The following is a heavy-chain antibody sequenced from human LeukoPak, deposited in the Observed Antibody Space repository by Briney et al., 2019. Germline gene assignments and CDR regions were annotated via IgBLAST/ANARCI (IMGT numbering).Heavy chain of an antibody. J-gene: IGHJ6*02. CDR2: ISAYNGNT. Sequence: ASVKVSCTASGYTFTSYGISWVRQAPGQGLEWMGWISAYNGNTNYAQKLQGRVTMTTDTSTSTAYMERRSLRSDDTAVYYCARAHYDFWSGYYYYYYGMDVWGHGTTVTVSS. D-gene: IGHD3-3*01. V-gene: IGHV1-18*01. CDR1: GYTFTSYG. CDR3: ARAHYDFWSGYYYYYYGMDV.